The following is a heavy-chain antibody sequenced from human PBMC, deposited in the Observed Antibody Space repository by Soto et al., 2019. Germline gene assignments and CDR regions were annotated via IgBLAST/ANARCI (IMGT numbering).Heavy chain of an antibody. J-gene: IGHJ4*02. D-gene: IGHD5-18*01. CDR3: ARSGYSYGPFDY. CDR1: GFTFSNAW. V-gene: IGHV3-53*01. Sequence: GGSLRLSCAASGFTFSNAWMSWVRQAPGKGLEWVSVIYSGGSTYYADSVKGRFTISRDNSKNTLYLQMNSLRAEDTAVYYCARSGYSYGPFDYWGQGTLVTVSS. CDR2: IYSGGST.